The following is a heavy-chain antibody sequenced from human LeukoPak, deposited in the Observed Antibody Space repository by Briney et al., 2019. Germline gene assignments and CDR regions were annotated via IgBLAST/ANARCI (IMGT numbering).Heavy chain of an antibody. CDR2: IYHSGST. CDR1: GYSLTSGYY. CDR3: ARDDGDNEYFQH. J-gene: IGHJ1*01. Sequence: PSETLSLTCTVSGYSLTSGYYWGWIRQPPGKGLEWIGSIYHSGSTFYNPSLKSRVTISVDTSKNQVSLKVSSVTAADTAVYYCARDDGDNEYFQHWGQGTLVTVSS. V-gene: IGHV4-38-2*02. D-gene: IGHD4-17*01.